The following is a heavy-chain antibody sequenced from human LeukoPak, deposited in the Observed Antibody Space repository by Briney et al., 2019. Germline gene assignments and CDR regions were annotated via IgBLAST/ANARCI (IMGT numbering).Heavy chain of an antibody. Sequence: GASVKVSCKASGYTFTSYYIHWVRQAPGQGLEWMGIINPSGGRTRYAQKFQGRVTMTRDTSTSTVYMELSSLRSEDTAVYSCARDQGSLTRSWYTGYWGQGTQVTVSS. CDR3: ARDQGSLTRSWYTGY. V-gene: IGHV1-46*01. J-gene: IGHJ4*02. D-gene: IGHD6-13*01. CDR2: INPSGGRT. CDR1: GYTFTSYY.